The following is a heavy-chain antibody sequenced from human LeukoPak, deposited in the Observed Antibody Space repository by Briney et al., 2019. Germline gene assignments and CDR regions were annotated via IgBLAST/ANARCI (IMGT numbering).Heavy chain of an antibody. V-gene: IGHV3-23*01. Sequence: GGSLRLPCAASGFTFSSYAMSWVRQAPGKGLEWVSAISGSGGSTYYADSVKGRFTISRDNSKNTLYLQMNSLRAEDTAVYYCAKDRYRRYCTNGVCGVHYYYGMDVWGQGTTVTVSS. J-gene: IGHJ6*02. D-gene: IGHD2-8*01. CDR3: AKDRYRRYCTNGVCGVHYYYGMDV. CDR1: GFTFSSYA. CDR2: ISGSGGST.